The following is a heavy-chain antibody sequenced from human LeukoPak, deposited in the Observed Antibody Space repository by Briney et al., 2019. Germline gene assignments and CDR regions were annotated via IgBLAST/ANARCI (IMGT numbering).Heavy chain of an antibody. CDR2: ITSGGGFK. D-gene: IGHD3-22*01. J-gene: IGHJ4*02. V-gene: IGHV3-11*04. Sequence: GGSLRLSCVGAGFPFSDFHMSWIRQAPGKGLEWVSYITSGGGFKYYADSVKGRFSISRDDSKNSVFLQMNSLRVEATAVYYCARVRPGSSGSYYRTWWGQGTLVTVSS. CDR1: GFPFSDFH. CDR3: ARVRPGSSGSYYRTW.